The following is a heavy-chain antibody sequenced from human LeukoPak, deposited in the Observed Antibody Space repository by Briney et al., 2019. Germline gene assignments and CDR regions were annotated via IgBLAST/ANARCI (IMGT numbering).Heavy chain of an antibody. CDR3: ARDVAPYYFDY. D-gene: IGHD5-12*01. Sequence: ASVKVSCKASGYTFTGYYMHWVRQAPGQGLEWMGWINPNSGGTNYAQKFQGRVTMTRDTSISTAYMERSRLRSDNTAVYYCARDVAPYYFDYWGQGTLVTVSS. CDR1: GYTFTGYY. CDR2: INPNSGGT. V-gene: IGHV1-2*02. J-gene: IGHJ4*02.